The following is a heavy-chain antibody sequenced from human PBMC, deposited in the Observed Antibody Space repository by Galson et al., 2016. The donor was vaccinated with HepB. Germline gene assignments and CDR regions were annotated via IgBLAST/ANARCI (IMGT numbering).Heavy chain of an antibody. Sequence: SLRLSCAASGFTFSTYGMHWVRQAPGKGLEWVAVVWYDGSNIYYADSVKGRFTISRDNSKNMLYLRMNSLRAEDTAVYYCARDTYRSNSGVEYWGQGTLVTVSS. CDR2: VWYDGSNI. CDR1: GFTFSTYG. D-gene: IGHD6-13*01. J-gene: IGHJ4*02. CDR3: ARDTYRSNSGVEY. V-gene: IGHV3-33*01.